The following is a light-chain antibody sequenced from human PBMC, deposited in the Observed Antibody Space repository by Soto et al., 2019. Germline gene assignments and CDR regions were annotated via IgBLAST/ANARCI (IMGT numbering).Light chain of an antibody. CDR1: QSISNH. CDR3: QQSYTTPLFT. J-gene: IGKJ3*01. CDR2: AAS. Sequence: DIQMTQSPSSLSASVGDRVTITCRASQSISNHLNWYQRKPGKAPKLLIYAASSLLSGVPSRFIGSGSVTAFPLTSISLQPEDFATYYCQQSYTTPLFTFGPGTKVDIK. V-gene: IGKV1-39*01.